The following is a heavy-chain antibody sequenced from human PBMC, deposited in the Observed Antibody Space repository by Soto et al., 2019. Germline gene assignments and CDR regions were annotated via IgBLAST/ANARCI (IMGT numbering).Heavy chain of an antibody. Sequence: PGGSLRLSCAASGFTFSSYGMHWVRQAPGKGLEWVAVIWYDGSTIYYADSVKGRFTISRDNAKNSLYLQMNSLRAEDTAVYYCARPLVPDGDYALLGRVDYWGQGTLVTVSS. CDR1: GFTFSSYG. CDR2: IWYDGSTI. CDR3: ARPLVPDGDYALLGRVDY. J-gene: IGHJ4*02. D-gene: IGHD4-17*01. V-gene: IGHV3-33*01.